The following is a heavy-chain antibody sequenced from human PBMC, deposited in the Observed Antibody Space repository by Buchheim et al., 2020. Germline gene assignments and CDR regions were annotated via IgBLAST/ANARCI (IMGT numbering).Heavy chain of an antibody. CDR2: IKQDGREK. D-gene: IGHD1-26*01. CDR3: ARDSGGSYFSYYYGMDV. Sequence: EVQLVESGGGLVQPGGSLRLSCAASGFTFISYWMSWVRQAPGKGLEWVANIKQDGREKYYVDSVKGRFTISSDNAKNSLYLQMNSLRAEDTAVYYWARDSGGSYFSYYYGMDVWGQGTT. J-gene: IGHJ6*02. V-gene: IGHV3-7*01. CDR1: GFTFISYW.